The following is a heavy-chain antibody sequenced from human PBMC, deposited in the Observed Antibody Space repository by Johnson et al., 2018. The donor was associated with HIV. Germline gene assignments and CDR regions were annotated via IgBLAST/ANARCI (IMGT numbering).Heavy chain of an antibody. J-gene: IGHJ3*02. CDR2: ISSSGSI. V-gene: IGHV3-11*01. CDR3: AKNPSLYYDSRGSAFDI. CDR1: GFTFSDYY. Sequence: VQLVESGGGLVKPGGSLRLSCAASGFTFSDYYMTWIRQAPGKGLEWVSYISSSGSIGYADSVKGRFTISRDNAKNSLYLQMNSLRAEDTALYYCAKNPSLYYDSRGSAFDIWGQGTMVTVSS. D-gene: IGHD3-22*01.